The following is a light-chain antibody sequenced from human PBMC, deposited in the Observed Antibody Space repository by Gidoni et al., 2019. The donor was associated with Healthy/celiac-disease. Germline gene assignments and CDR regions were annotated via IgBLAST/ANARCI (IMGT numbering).Light chain of an antibody. CDR2: DAS. CDR1: QDISNY. Sequence: DIQMTQSPSSLSASVGDRVTITCQASQDISNYLNWYQQKPGKAPKLLIYDASNLETGFPSRFSGSGSGTDFTFTISSLQPEDIATYYCQQYDNPPPSITFGQGTRLEIK. J-gene: IGKJ5*01. V-gene: IGKV1-33*01. CDR3: QQYDNPPPSIT.